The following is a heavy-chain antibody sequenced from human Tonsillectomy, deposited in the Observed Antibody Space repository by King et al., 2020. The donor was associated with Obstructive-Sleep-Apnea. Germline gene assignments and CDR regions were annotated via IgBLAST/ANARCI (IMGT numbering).Heavy chain of an antibody. J-gene: IGHJ4*02. CDR3: ARDSGDSGYDSRPI. V-gene: IGHV3-48*04. Sequence: DVQLVESGGGLVQPGGSLRLSCAASGFTFSSYSMNWVRQAPGKGLERVSYITSSRKAIYYSDSVRGRFTISRDNAKNSLYLQMNSLRAEDTAVYYCARDSGDSGYDSRPIWGQGILVTVSS. CDR2: ITSSRKAI. CDR1: GFTFSSYS. D-gene: IGHD5-12*01.